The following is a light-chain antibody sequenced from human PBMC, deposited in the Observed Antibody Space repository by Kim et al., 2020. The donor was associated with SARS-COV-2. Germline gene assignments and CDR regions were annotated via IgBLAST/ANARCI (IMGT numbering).Light chain of an antibody. CDR2: GTS. Sequence: LSPRGRATASSRARQSVASPPLAWSKQKPDKAPRLLIYGTSSRATGIPAGFGASGSGPDFPLPIGALGPEDFAVYYGQKYDTAPYPFGQGTKWE. CDR1: QSVASPP. J-gene: IGKJ2*01. CDR3: QKYDTAPYP. V-gene: IGKV3-20*01.